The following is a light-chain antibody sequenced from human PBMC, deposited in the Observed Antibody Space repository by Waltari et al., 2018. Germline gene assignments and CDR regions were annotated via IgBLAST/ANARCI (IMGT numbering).Light chain of an antibody. J-gene: IGKJ5*01. CDR3: QQYYSVPRT. CDR2: WAS. Sequence: DIVMTQSPDSLAVSLGERATINCKSSQSVLYSSNNKNYLAWYQQKPGQPPKLLIYWASTRASGVPDRFSGSGSGTDFTLTISSLQAEDVAMYYCQQYYSVPRTFGQGTRLEIK. V-gene: IGKV4-1*01. CDR1: QSVLYSSNNKNY.